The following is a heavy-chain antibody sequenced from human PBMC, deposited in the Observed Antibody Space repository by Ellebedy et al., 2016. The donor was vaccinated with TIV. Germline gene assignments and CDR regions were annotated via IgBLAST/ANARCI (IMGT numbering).Heavy chain of an antibody. D-gene: IGHD3-10*01. Sequence: SETLSLTCTVSGGSISSSFYQLGWIRQPPGKGLEWVGSIYHSETTYYNPSLKSRVTISVDTSKNLFSLNLNSVTAADTAVYFCARVGLRFGELSTWKWFDPWGQGTLVTVSS. J-gene: IGHJ5*02. CDR1: GGSISSSFYQ. V-gene: IGHV4-39*07. CDR2: IYHSETT. CDR3: ARVGLRFGELSTWKWFDP.